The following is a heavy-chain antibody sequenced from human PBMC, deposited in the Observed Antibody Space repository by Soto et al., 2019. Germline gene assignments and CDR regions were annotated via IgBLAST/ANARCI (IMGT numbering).Heavy chain of an antibody. CDR1: GGSISSSSYY. CDR2: IYYSGST. CDR3: ARPRRSSSWYIPSSYYYYGMDV. V-gene: IGHV4-39*01. D-gene: IGHD6-13*01. J-gene: IGHJ6*02. Sequence: QLQLQESGPGLVKPSETLSLTCTVSGGSISSSSYYWGWIRQPPGKGLEWIGSIYYSGSTYYNPSLKSRVTISVDTSKNQFSLKLSSVTAADTAVYYCARPRRSSSWYIPSSYYYYGMDVWGQGTTVTVSS.